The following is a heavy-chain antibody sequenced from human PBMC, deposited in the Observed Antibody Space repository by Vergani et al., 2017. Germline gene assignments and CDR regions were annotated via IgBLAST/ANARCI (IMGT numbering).Heavy chain of an antibody. CDR1: GGTFSSYA. CDR3: AXYGGSSGWHLPGGYGMDV. V-gene: IGHV1-69*04. CDR2: IIPILGIA. J-gene: IGHJ6*02. D-gene: IGHD6-19*01. Sequence: QVQLVQSGAEVKKPGSSVKVSCKASGGTFSSYAISWVRQAPGQGLEWMGRIIPILGIANYAQKFQGRVTITADKTTSTAYMELSSLRSEDTAVYYCAXYGGSSGWHLPGGYGMDVWGQGTTVTVSS.